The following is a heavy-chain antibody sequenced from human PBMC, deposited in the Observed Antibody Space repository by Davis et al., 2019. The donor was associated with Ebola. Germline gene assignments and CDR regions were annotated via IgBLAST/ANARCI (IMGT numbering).Heavy chain of an antibody. J-gene: IGHJ6*02. CDR1: GYTFTSYG. CDR3: ARDERGYRYGYGYYYGMDV. CDR2: INPNSGGT. D-gene: IGHD5-18*01. V-gene: IGHV1-18*01. Sequence: AASVKVSCKASGYTFTSYGISWVRQAPGQGLEWMGWINPNSGGTSYAQKFQGRVTMTRDTSTSTVYMELSSLRSEDTAVYYCARDERGYRYGYGYYYGMDVWGQGTTVTVPS.